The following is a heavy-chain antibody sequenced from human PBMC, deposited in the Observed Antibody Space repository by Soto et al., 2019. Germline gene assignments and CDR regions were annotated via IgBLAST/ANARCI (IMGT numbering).Heavy chain of an antibody. V-gene: IGHV1-2*04. CDR3: ARSGYCSGGSCIEYFQH. J-gene: IGHJ1*01. CDR2: INPNSGGT. D-gene: IGHD2-15*01. CDR1: GYTFTCYY. Sequence: ASVKVSCKASGYTFTCYYMHWVRQAPGQGLGWMGWINPNSGGTNYAQKFQGWVTMTRDTSISTAYMELSRLRSDDTVVYYCARSGYCSGGSCIEYFQHWGQGTRVTVSS.